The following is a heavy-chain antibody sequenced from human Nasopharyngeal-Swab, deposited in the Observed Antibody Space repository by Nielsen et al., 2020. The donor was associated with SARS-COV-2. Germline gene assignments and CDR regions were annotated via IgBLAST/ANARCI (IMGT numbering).Heavy chain of an antibody. CDR3: ARGWLLHAFDI. V-gene: IGHV1-46*01. J-gene: IGHJ3*02. Sequence: ASVKVSCKASGYTFTGYYMHWVRQAPGQGLEWMGIINPSGGSTSYAQKFQGRVTMTRDTSTSTAYMELSSLRSEDTAVYYCARGWLLHAFDIWGQGTMVTVSS. CDR2: INPSGGST. D-gene: IGHD6-19*01. CDR1: GYTFTGYY.